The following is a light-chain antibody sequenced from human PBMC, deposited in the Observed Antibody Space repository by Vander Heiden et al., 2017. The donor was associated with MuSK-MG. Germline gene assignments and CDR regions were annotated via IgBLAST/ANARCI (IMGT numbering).Light chain of an antibody. CDR1: QGISSW. Sequence: DMQRTQFPSSVSASVGDRVTITCRASQGISSWLAWYQQKPGKAPKLLIYAASSLQSGVPSRFSGSGPGTDFTLTIISLQPEAFATYSCQQANSVPYTFGQGTKLEIK. V-gene: IGKV1-12*01. J-gene: IGKJ2*01. CDR2: AAS. CDR3: QQANSVPYT.